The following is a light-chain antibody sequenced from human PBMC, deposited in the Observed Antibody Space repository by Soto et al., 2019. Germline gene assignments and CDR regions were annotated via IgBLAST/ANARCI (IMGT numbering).Light chain of an antibody. CDR2: RNN. V-gene: IGLV1-47*01. CDR3: AAWDDSLSGRYV. CDR1: SSNIGSIF. Sequence: QSVLTQPPSASGTPGQRVTISCSGSSSNIGSIFVSWYQQLPGPAPNPLIFRNNQRPSGFPARFFGSRFGPSAPLAISGFRSEDEADYYCAAWDDSLSGRYVLGTGTKVTVL. J-gene: IGLJ1*01.